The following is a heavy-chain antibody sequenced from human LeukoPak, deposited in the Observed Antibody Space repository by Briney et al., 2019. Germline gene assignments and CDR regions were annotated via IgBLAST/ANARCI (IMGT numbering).Heavy chain of an antibody. Sequence: ASVNVSCTASGYTFTGYYMHWVRQAPGQGLEWMGWINPNSGGTNYAQKFQGRVTMTRDTSISTAYMELSRLRSDDTAVYYCARTSVVVVVAATQHFDYWGQGTLVTVSS. V-gene: IGHV1-2*02. CDR2: INPNSGGT. CDR1: GYTFTGYY. CDR3: ARTSVVVVVAATQHFDY. D-gene: IGHD2-15*01. J-gene: IGHJ4*02.